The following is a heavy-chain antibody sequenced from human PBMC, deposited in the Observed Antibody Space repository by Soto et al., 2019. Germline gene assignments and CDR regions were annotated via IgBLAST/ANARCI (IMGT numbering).Heavy chain of an antibody. J-gene: IGHJ3*02. CDR1: GFTFDDYA. CDR3: AKDGDHYYGSGSYYKGRAFDI. V-gene: IGHV3-9*01. D-gene: IGHD3-10*01. Sequence: GGSLRLSCAASGFTFDDYAMHWVRQAPGKGLEWVSGISWNSGSIGYADSVKGRFTISRDNAKNSLYLQMNSLRAEDTALYYCAKDGDHYYGSGSYYKGRAFDIWGQGTMVTVSS. CDR2: ISWNSGSI.